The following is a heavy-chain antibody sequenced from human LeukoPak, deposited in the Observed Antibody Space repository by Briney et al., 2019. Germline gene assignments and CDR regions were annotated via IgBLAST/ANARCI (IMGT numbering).Heavy chain of an antibody. Sequence: GGSLRLSCAASGFTFSSYEMNWVRQAPGKGLEWVSYISSSGSTIYYADSVKGRFTISRDNAKNTLYLQMNSLRAEDTAVYYCARQYVDIVAKGSGRDAFDIWGQGTMVTVSS. CDR3: ARQYVDIVAKGSGRDAFDI. J-gene: IGHJ3*02. D-gene: IGHD5-12*01. V-gene: IGHV3-48*03. CDR2: ISSSGSTI. CDR1: GFTFSSYE.